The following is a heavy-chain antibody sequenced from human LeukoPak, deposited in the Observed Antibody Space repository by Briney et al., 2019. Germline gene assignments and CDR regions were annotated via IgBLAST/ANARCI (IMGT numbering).Heavy chain of an antibody. V-gene: IGHV3-23*01. D-gene: IGHD3-3*01. CDR3: AKYRVLRFLEWLLDY. CDR1: GFTFSSYA. J-gene: IGHJ4*02. CDR2: ISGSGGTT. Sequence: SGGSLRLSCAASGFTFSSYAMSWVRQAPGKGLEWVSVISGSGGTTYYADSVKGRFTISRDNSKNTLYLQMNSLRAEDTAVYYCAKYRVLRFLEWLLDYWGQGTLVTVSS.